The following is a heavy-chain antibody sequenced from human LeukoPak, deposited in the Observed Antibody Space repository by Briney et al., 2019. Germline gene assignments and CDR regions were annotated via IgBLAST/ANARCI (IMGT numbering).Heavy chain of an antibody. V-gene: IGHV4-59*01. Sequence: SETLSLTCTVSGGSISSYYWSWIRQPPGKELEWIGYIFYSGTTKYNPSLKSRVTISADMSRDQFFLQLTSVTAADTAVYYCAREDISAPLDYWGQGLLVTVSS. D-gene: IGHD6-6*01. CDR3: AREDISAPLDY. CDR1: GGSISSYY. J-gene: IGHJ4*02. CDR2: IFYSGTT.